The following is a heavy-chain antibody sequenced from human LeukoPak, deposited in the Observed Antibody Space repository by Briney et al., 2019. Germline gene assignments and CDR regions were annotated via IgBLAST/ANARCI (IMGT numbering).Heavy chain of an antibody. J-gene: IGHJ1*01. CDR3: AKDPYSSRMEYFQQ. CDR1: GFTVSSNY. D-gene: IGHD3-22*01. Sequence: PGGSLRLSCATSGFTVSSNYMSWVRQAPGKGLEWVSVIYDSGTTYYADSVKGRFTISRDNSKNTLYLEMSSLRIEDTAVYYCAKDPYSSRMEYFQQWGQGTLVIVSS. CDR2: IYDSGTT. V-gene: IGHV3-66*03.